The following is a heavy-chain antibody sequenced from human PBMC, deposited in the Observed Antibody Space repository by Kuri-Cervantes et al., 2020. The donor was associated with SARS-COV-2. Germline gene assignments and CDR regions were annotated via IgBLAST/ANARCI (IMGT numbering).Heavy chain of an antibody. CDR1: GFTFSNYA. J-gene: IGHJ5*02. Sequence: GGSLRLSCAASGFTFSNYAMTWVRQAPGKGLEWVSAISGWTASTYYADSVKGRFTISRDNSKNTLYLQMNSLRAEDTAVYYCAISYDYSPFDPWGQGTLVTVSS. D-gene: IGHD5-12*01. CDR3: AISYDYSPFDP. CDR2: ISGWTAST. V-gene: IGHV3-23*01.